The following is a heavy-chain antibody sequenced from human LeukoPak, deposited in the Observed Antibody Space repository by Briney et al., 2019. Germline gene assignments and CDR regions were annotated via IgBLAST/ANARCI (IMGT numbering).Heavy chain of an antibody. CDR3: ASYSSSWFPDY. J-gene: IGHJ4*02. CDR2: ISAYNGNT. CDR1: GYTFTSYG. Sequence: ASVKVSCKASGYTFTSYGISWVRQAPGQGLEWMGWISAYNGNTNYAQKLQGRVTVTTDTSTSTAYMELRSLRSDDTAVYYCASYSSSWFPDYWGQGTLVTVSS. D-gene: IGHD6-13*01. V-gene: IGHV1-18*01.